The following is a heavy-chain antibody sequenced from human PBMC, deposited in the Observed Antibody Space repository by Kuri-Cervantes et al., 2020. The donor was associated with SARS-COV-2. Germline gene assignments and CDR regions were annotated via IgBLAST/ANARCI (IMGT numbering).Heavy chain of an antibody. V-gene: IGHV3-30*03. J-gene: IGHJ5*02. D-gene: IGHD2-2*01. CDR3: ARDLHCSSTSCYSPWFDP. Sequence: LRLSCAASGFTFSSVGMHWVRRAPGKGLEWVALISYDGRSTFYADSVKGRFTVSRDNSKNMVFLQMNSLRAEDTAVYYCARDLHCSSTSCYSPWFDPWGQGTLVTVSS. CDR1: GFTFSSVG. CDR2: ISYDGRST.